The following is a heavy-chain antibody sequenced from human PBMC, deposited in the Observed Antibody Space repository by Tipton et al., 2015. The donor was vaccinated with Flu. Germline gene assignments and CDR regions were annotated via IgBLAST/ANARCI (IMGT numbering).Heavy chain of an antibody. Sequence: TLSLTCTVSGGSISTYYWSWIRQYPGKGLEWIGYINYRGNTHYTPSLEGRVTISIDTSKNQFSLRLTAVSAADTATYFCMRLGGSAWPPPRVDYLGQGTPFTVSS. CDR1: GGSISTYY. CDR2: INYRGNT. D-gene: IGHD1-26*01. V-gene: IGHV4-59*08. J-gene: IGHJ4*02. CDR3: MRLGGSAWPPPRVDY.